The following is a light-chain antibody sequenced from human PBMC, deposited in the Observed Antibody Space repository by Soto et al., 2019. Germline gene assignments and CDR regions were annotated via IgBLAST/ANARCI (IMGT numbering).Light chain of an antibody. CDR1: QSISSW. CDR3: QQYNSYSPGYT. CDR2: DAS. Sequence: DIQMTQSPSTLSASVGDRVTITCRASQSISSWLAWYQQKPGKAPKLLIYDASSLESGVPSRFSGSGSGTAVTLTISSLQPDDFATYYCQQYNSYSPGYTFGQGTKLEIK. J-gene: IGKJ2*01. V-gene: IGKV1-5*01.